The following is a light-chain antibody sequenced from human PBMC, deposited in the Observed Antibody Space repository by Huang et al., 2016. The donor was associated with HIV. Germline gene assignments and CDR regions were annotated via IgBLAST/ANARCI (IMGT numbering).Light chain of an antibody. V-gene: IGKV3-11*01. CDR1: QTISSY. Sequence: EVVLTQSPATLSLSPGERASQTISSYLAWYQHKPGQPPRLLIYDTSKRATGIPARFSGSVSGTDFTLTISSLEPEDFAVYYCHQRAGWPLFGGGTKVEIK. J-gene: IGKJ4*02. CDR2: DTS. CDR3: HQRAGWPL.